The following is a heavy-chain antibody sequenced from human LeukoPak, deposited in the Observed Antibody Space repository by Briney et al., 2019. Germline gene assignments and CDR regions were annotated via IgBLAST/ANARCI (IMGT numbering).Heavy chain of an antibody. CDR3: AREDDWNYEDY. D-gene: IGHD1-7*01. CDR1: GFTFSNYW. Sequence: GGSLRLSCAASGFTFSNYWMRWVRQAPGKGLEWVANIKQDGSEKYYVNSVKGRFTISRDNAKNSLYLQMSSLRAEDTAIYYCAREDDWNYEDYWGQGTLVTVSS. V-gene: IGHV3-7*01. CDR2: IKQDGSEK. J-gene: IGHJ4*02.